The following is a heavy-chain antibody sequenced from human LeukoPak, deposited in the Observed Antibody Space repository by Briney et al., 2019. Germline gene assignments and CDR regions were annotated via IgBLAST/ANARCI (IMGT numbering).Heavy chain of an antibody. D-gene: IGHD2-21*02. CDR3: ARAREVVTAFDY. J-gene: IGHJ4*02. CDR1: GGSSSSFY. V-gene: IGHV4-59*01. CDR2: IYYSGST. Sequence: PSETPSLTCTVSGGSSSSFYWSWIRQPPGKGLEWIGYIYYSGSTNYNPSLKSRVTISVDTSKNQFSLKLSSVTAADTAVYYCARAREVVTAFDYWGQGTLVTVSS.